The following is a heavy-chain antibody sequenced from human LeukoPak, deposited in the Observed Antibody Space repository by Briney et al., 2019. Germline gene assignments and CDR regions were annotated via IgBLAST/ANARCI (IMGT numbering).Heavy chain of an antibody. V-gene: IGHV3-21*01. CDR2: ISSSSSYV. D-gene: IGHD6-19*01. CDR3: ARVRGSGQGLDY. CDR1: GFTFSNYN. J-gene: IGHJ4*02. Sequence: GGSLRLSCAASGFTFSNYNMNWVRQAPGKGLEWVSSISSSSSYVYYADSVKGRFTISRDNSKNTLYLQMNSLRAEDTAVYYCARVRGSGQGLDYWGQGTLVTVSS.